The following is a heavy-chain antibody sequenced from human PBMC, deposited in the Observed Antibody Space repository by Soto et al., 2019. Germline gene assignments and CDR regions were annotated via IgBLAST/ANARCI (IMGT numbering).Heavy chain of an antibody. Sequence: GESLKISCKASGYSFTSYWIGWVRQMPGKGLEWMGIIYPGDSDTRYSPSFQGQVTISADKSISTAYLQWSSLKASDTAMYYCARGDTYYYDSSGYRNYYYYGMDVWGQGTTVTVSS. CDR1: GYSFTSYW. CDR2: IYPGDSDT. J-gene: IGHJ6*02. V-gene: IGHV5-51*01. D-gene: IGHD3-22*01. CDR3: ARGDTYYYDSSGYRNYYYYGMDV.